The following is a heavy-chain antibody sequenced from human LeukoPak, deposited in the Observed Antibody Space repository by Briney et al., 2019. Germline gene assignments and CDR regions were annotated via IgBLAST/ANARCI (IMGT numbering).Heavy chain of an antibody. CDR3: ARGASGYSYG. Sequence: PSETLSLTCTVSGGSISSYYWSWTRQPPGKGLEWIGYISYSGSTNYNPSLKSRVTISIDTSKNQFSLKLSSVTAADTAVYYCARGASGYSYGWGQGTLVTVSS. D-gene: IGHD5-18*01. V-gene: IGHV4-59*01. J-gene: IGHJ4*02. CDR1: GGSISSYY. CDR2: ISYSGST.